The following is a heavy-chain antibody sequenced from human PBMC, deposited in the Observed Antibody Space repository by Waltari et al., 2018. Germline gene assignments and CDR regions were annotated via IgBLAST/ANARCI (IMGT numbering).Heavy chain of an antibody. CDR1: QFAFSDYE. D-gene: IGHD6-19*01. J-gene: IGHJ4*02. CDR3: AKFPTVAGSRSFFSD. CDR2: ISGSGKTT. V-gene: IGHV3-48*03. Sequence: EVQLVESGGGWVQPGGSLRLSCEASQFAFSDYEMNWVRQAPGKGLECISYISGSGKTTKYAQSVKGRFIISRDNAKNSLYLEMTSLRVEDTAFYYCAKFPTVAGSRSFFSDWGQGTLVTVSS.